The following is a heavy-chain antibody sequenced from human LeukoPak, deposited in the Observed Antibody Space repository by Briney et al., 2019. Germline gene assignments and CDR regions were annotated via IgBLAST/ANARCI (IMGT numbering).Heavy chain of an antibody. J-gene: IGHJ4*02. CDR1: GFTFSTYA. Sequence: GGSLRLSCVASGFTFSTYAMHWVRQAPGKGLEWVGRIKSKTDGGTTDYTAPVKGRFTISRDDSKSTLYLQMNSLKTEDTAVYYCSTDSYGLFDYWGQGTLVTVSS. CDR3: STDSYGLFDY. CDR2: IKSKTDGGTT. V-gene: IGHV3-15*01. D-gene: IGHD4-17*01.